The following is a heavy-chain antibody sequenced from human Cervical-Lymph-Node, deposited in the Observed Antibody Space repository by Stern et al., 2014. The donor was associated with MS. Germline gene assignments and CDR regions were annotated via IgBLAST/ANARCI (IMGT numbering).Heavy chain of an antibody. J-gene: IGHJ4*02. CDR2: MSSDGSNI. Sequence: VQLVESGGGVVQPGKSLRLSCEVSGFNVSSYGMHWVRQAPGQGLEWVAVMSSDGSNIYYAGAVKGRFTISRDASKNMLYLQMDSLSAEDTAVYFCAKERKTIFGVVRGNFDDWGLGTLVTVSS. CDR1: GFNVSSYG. D-gene: IGHD3-3*01. V-gene: IGHV3-30*18. CDR3: AKERKTIFGVVRGNFDD.